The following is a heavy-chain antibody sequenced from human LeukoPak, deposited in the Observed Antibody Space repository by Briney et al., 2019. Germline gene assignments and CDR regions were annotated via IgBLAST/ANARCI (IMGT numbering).Heavy chain of an antibody. D-gene: IGHD1-26*01. CDR2: ISGGGGST. CDR1: GFTFSSYA. CDR3: AKASGGAFDI. V-gene: IGHV3-23*01. J-gene: IGHJ3*02. Sequence: GGALRLSCAASGFTFSSYAMSWVRQAPGKGLEWVSAISGGGGSTYYADSVKGRFTISRDNSKNTLYLQMNSLRAEDTAVYYCAKASGGAFDIWGQGTMVTVSS.